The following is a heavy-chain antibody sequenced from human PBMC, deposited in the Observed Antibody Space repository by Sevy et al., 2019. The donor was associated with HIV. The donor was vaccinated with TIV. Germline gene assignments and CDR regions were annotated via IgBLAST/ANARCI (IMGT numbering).Heavy chain of an antibody. CDR2: IKSTTEGETT. CDR1: GFIFSNAW. V-gene: IGHV3-15*01. J-gene: IGHJ5*02. D-gene: IGHD1-1*01. CDR3: VTGHDNVASIDA. Sequence: GGSLRLSCAASGFIFSNAWMTWVRQAPGKGLEWVGHIKSTTEGETTNYAAPVKGRFFISRDDSKNTLNLQMNGLKTVYTAIYYCVTGHDNVASIDAWGQGTLVTVSS.